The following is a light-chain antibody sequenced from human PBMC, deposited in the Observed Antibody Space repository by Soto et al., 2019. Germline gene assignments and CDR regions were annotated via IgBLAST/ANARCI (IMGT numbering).Light chain of an antibody. Sequence: EIVMTQSPGTLSLSPGETATLSCRASQSVSSNYVAWFHQKPGQAPRLLIYGASSRATGVPDRFSASGSGTDFTLTISRLEPEDSAVYYCQQYDTLPRTFGQGTKVEIK. CDR2: GAS. V-gene: IGKV3-20*01. CDR1: QSVSSNY. CDR3: QQYDTLPRT. J-gene: IGKJ1*01.